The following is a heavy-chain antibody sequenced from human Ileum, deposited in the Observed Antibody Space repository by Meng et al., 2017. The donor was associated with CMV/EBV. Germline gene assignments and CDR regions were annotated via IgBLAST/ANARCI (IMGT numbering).Heavy chain of an antibody. D-gene: IGHD3-10*01. Sequence: SGYTFTNSVISWVRQAPGQGPEWMGRISAYSGITFYVQKFQGRVIMTTDTSTNTAYMELRSLSFDDTAVYCCARDDSGTSYNPMFDFWGQGILVTVSS. J-gene: IGHJ4*02. CDR3: ARDDSGTSYNPMFDF. CDR1: GYTFTNSV. CDR2: ISAYSGIT. V-gene: IGHV1-18*01.